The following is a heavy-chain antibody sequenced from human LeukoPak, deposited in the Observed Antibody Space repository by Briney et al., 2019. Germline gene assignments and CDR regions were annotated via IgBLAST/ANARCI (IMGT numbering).Heavy chain of an antibody. CDR3: SSAAGAFDN. Sequence: GRSLRLSCVASGLTFSDYGMHWVRQAPGKGVEGVAVICSDGSNKYNAESVRGRSTISRDNYKNTLYLQMNTLIIEYTAVYYCSSAAGAFDNWGQGTIITVSS. V-gene: IGHV3-33*01. D-gene: IGHD6-13*01. CDR1: GLTFSDYG. J-gene: IGHJ3*02. CDR2: ICSDGSNK.